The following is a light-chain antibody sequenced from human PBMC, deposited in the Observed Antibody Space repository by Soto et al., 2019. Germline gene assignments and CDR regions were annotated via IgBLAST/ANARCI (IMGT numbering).Light chain of an antibody. Sequence: QLTQSPSSLSASVGDRVTITCRASQSISSYLNWYQQKPGKAPKLLIYAASSLQSGVPSRFSGSGSGTDFTLTISSLQPEDFATYYCQQSYSTPLTFGGGTKVDTK. J-gene: IGKJ4*01. CDR1: QSISSY. CDR2: AAS. CDR3: QQSYSTPLT. V-gene: IGKV1-39*01.